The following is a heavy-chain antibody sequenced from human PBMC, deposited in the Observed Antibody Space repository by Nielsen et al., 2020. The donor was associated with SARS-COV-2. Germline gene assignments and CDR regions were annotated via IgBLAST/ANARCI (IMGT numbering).Heavy chain of an antibody. D-gene: IGHD2-15*01. CDR1: GYTFTSHY. CDR2: INSSGGRT. CDR3: ARGGLVVVDSFDY. Sequence: ASVKVSCKTSGYTFTSHYVHWVRQAPGQGLEWMGLINSSGGRTIYAQMFQGRVTVTRDTSTSTVYMELSSQRSEDTAVYYCARGGLVVVDSFDYWGQGTLVTVSS. V-gene: IGHV1-46*01. J-gene: IGHJ4*02.